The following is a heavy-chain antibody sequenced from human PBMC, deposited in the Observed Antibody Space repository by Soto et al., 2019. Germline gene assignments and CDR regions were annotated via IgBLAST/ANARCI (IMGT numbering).Heavy chain of an antibody. Sequence: VQLVESGGGLVQPGGSLRLSCAASGFTFSSYSMNWVRQAPGKGLEWVSYISSSSSTIYYADSVKGRFTISRDNAKNSLYLQMNSLRAEDTAVYYCARGSYSAVIVGATIAFDIWGQGTMVTVSS. CDR3: ARGSYSAVIVGATIAFDI. CDR2: ISSSSSTI. V-gene: IGHV3-48*01. D-gene: IGHD1-26*01. CDR1: GFTFSSYS. J-gene: IGHJ3*02.